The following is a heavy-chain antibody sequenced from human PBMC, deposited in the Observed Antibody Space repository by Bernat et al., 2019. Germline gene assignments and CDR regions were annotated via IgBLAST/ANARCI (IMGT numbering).Heavy chain of an antibody. D-gene: IGHD2-15*01. CDR1: GFTFSGYA. V-gene: IGHV3-23*01. CDR3: AKGCGDSCFSVDS. CDR2: VSGSGRST. J-gene: IGHJ4*02. Sequence: EVHVLESGGGLVQPGGCLRLSCAASGFTFSGYAISWVRQAPGKGLEWVSGVSGSGRSTFYADSVKGRFTISRDNSKNTLYLQMNSLSAEDTAIYYCAKGCGDSCFSVDSWGQGTPVTVSS.